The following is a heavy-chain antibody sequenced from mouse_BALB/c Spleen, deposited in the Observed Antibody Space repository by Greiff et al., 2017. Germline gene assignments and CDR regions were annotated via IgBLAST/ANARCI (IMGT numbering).Heavy chain of an antibody. V-gene: IGHV3-6*02. CDR2: ISYAGSN. D-gene: IGHD2-4*01. CDR1: GFSITSGYY. Sequence: EVKLMESGPGLVKPSQSLSLTCSVTGFSITSGYYWYWIRQLPGNKLEWMVYISYAGSNNYNPSLTNRISITRDTSKNQFFLKLYSVTTEDTATYYCARDDDDYDEVRYFDYWGQGTTLTVSS. CDR3: ARDDDDYDEVRYFDY. J-gene: IGHJ2*01.